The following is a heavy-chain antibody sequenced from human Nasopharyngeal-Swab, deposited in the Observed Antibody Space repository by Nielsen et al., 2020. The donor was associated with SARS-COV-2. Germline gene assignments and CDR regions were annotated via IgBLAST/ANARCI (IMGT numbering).Heavy chain of an antibody. CDR2: ISSSSSYI. CDR3: ARVCVLTSPSCYYYGMDV. CDR1: GFTFSSYN. Sequence: GESLKISCAASGFTFSSYNMNWVRQAPGKGLEWVSSISSSSSYIYYADSVKGRFTISRDNAKNSLYLQMNSLRAEDTAVYYCARVCVLTSPSCYYYGMDVWGQGTTVTVSS. V-gene: IGHV3-21*01. D-gene: IGHD3-9*01. J-gene: IGHJ6*02.